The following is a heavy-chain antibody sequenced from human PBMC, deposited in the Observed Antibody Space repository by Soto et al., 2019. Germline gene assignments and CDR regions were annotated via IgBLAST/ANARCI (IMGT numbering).Heavy chain of an antibody. Sequence: QVQLQESGPGLVKPSQTLSLTCLVSGASVSGDGSYCSWIRQHPGKGLEFIGYIHNSGSTYSNPSLENRVAMSIDTSQNQFSLRLISVTAAYSAVYFCARDLGSEQWFFDNWGQVILVNVAS. D-gene: IGHD6-19*01. J-gene: IGHJ4*02. CDR2: IHNSGST. CDR1: GASVSGDGSY. V-gene: IGHV4-31*03. CDR3: ARDLGSEQWFFDN.